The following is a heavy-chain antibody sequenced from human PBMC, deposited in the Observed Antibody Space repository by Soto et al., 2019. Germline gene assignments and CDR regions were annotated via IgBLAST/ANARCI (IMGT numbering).Heavy chain of an antibody. Sequence: EVQLVESGGGLIQPGGSLKLSCAASGFTVGNNYMSWVRQAPEKGLEWVSLIYSTGTTKYADSVKGRFTVSRDNAKNTLYRQMNSLRAEDTAVYYCAKDGRGSGSHYNSFGYWGQGTLVTVSS. CDR3: AKDGRGSGSHYNSFGY. J-gene: IGHJ4*02. D-gene: IGHD3-10*01. CDR1: GFTVGNNY. V-gene: IGHV3-53*01. CDR2: IYSTGTT.